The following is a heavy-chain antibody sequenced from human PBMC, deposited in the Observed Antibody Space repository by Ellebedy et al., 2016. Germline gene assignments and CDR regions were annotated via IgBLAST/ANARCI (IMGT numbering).Heavy chain of an antibody. V-gene: IGHV1-18*01. J-gene: IGHJ4*02. CDR1: GYQFNIYG. CDR3: ARRGFEDDF. CDR2: ISPHTGNA. Sequence: ASVKVSXXASGYQFNIYGISWVRQAPGEGLEWVGWISPHTGNANHAQKFQGRVTLTADTSTTTAYLELKSLTSDDTAIYYCARRGFEDDFWGQGTLITVSS. D-gene: IGHD3-3*01.